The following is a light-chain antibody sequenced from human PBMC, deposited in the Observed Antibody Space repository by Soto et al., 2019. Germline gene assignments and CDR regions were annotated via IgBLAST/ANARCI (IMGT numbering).Light chain of an antibody. CDR1: QSVSSN. J-gene: IGKJ4*01. CDR2: GAS. V-gene: IGKV3-15*01. Sequence: EIVMTQSPATLSVSPGERATLSCRASQSVSSNLAWYQQKPGQAPRLIIYGASTRATGIPARFSGSGSGTEFTLTISSLQSEDFALYYCQQYNNWPPATFGGGTKVDIK. CDR3: QQYNNWPPAT.